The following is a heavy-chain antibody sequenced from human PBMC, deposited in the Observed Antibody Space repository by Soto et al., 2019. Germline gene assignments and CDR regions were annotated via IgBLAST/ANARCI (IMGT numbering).Heavy chain of an antibody. D-gene: IGHD3-22*01. CDR1: GGTFSSYA. CDR2: IIPIFGTA. V-gene: IGHV1-69*01. J-gene: IGHJ4*02. Sequence: QVQLVQSGAEVKKPGSSVKVSCKASGGTFSSYAISWVRQAPGQGLEWMGGIIPIFGTANYAQKFQGRVTITADESTSTAYMERSSLRSEDTAVYYCARTPPPSYDSSGYSNWGQGTLVTVSS. CDR3: ARTPPPSYDSSGYSN.